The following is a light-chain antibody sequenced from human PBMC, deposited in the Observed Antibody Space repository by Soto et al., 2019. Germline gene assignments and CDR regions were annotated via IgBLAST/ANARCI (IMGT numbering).Light chain of an antibody. J-gene: IGKJ4*01. CDR3: QQGYSFPLT. CDR2: VAS. V-gene: IGKV1-12*01. Sequence: DIQMTQSPSSVSASVGDRVTITCRASQGISSWLAWYQQKPGNAPKLLIYVASSLESGVPSRFSGSASCTDFTLTISSLQPEDFATYFCQQGYSFPLTFGGGTKVDIK. CDR1: QGISSW.